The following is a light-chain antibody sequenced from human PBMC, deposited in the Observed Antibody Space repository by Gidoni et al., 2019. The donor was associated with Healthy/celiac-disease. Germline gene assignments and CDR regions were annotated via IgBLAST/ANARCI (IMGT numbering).Light chain of an antibody. Sequence: QSALTQPPSASGSPGQSVTISCTGTSSDVGGYNYVSWYQQHPGKAPKLMIYEVTKRPSGVPDRFSGSKSGNTASLTVSGLQAGDEADYYCSSYAGSNLGVFGGGTKLTVL. V-gene: IGLV2-8*01. CDR1: SSDVGGYNY. J-gene: IGLJ2*01. CDR2: EVT. CDR3: SSYAGSNLGV.